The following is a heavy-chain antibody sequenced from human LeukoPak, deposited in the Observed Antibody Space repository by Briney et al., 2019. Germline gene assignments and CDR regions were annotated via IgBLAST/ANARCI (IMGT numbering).Heavy chain of an antibody. D-gene: IGHD6-19*01. Sequence: CAXSXFTFSSYWMSWVRQAPGKGLEWVANINHDGSVQYCVDSVKGGFTISRDNAKNSLYLQMNRLRAEDTALYYLXRAVAGEFDYWGQGTLVTVSS. CDR2: INHDGSVQ. V-gene: IGHV3-7*01. J-gene: IGHJ4*02. CDR3: XRAVAGEFDY. CDR1: XFTFSSYW.